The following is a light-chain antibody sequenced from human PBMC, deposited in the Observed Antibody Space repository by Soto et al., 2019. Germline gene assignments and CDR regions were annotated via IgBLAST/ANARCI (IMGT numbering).Light chain of an antibody. J-gene: IGKJ1*01. CDR1: QSVGSNY. CDR3: QQYDSSLPWT. CDR2: ATS. V-gene: IGKV3-20*01. Sequence: EIVLTQSPGTLSLSPGERATLSCRASQSVGSNYLAWFQQKPGQPPRLLIHATSTRATGIPDRFSGSGSGTDFTLSISRLEPADFGVYYCQQYDSSLPWTFGQGTTVEIK.